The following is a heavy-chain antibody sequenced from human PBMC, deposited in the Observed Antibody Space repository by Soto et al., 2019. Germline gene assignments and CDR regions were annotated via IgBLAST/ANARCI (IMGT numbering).Heavy chain of an antibody. Sequence: GESLKISCKGSGYTFTNYWIGWVRQMPGKGLEWMGIIYPDDSDTRYSPSFQGQVTMSADKSISTAYLQWSSLKASDSAMYYCARHADYYGMDVWGQGTTVTVSS. J-gene: IGHJ6*02. V-gene: IGHV5-51*01. CDR1: GYTFTNYW. CDR3: ARHADYYGMDV. CDR2: IYPDDSDT.